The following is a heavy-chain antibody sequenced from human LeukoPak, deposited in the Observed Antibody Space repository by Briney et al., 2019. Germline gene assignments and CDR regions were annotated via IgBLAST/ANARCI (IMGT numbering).Heavy chain of an antibody. D-gene: IGHD3-3*01. CDR1: GDSVSSNTAA. V-gene: IGHV6-1*01. J-gene: IGHJ6*03. CDR2: TYYRSKWYN. Sequence: SQTLSLTCAISGDSVSSNTAAWTWIKQSPSRGLEWLGRTYYRSKWYNDYAVSVKSRITINPDTSKNQFSLQLNSVTPEDTAMYYCAGAFFPGNNYYYYMDVWGKGTTVTVSS. CDR3: AGAFFPGNNYYYYMDV.